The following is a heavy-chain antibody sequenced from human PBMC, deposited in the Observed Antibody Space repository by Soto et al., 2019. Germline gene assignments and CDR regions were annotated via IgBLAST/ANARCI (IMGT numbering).Heavy chain of an antibody. V-gene: IGHV1-69*12. CDR2: IIPMSGTT. CDR3: ARDHTGLDY. Sequence: QVHLVQSGAEVKKPGSSVKVSCKASGGAFTSYSFHWVRQAPGQGLEWMGGIIPMSGTTNYALKFQGRVTMTGDGPTKTAFIELSRLRFEDTAIYYCARDHTGLDYWGQGTLVTVSS. J-gene: IGHJ4*02. D-gene: IGHD1-1*01. CDR1: GGAFTSYS.